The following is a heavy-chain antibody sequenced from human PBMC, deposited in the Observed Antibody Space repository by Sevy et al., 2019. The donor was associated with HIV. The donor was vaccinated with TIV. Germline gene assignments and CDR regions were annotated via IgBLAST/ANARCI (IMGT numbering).Heavy chain of an antibody. CDR2: IRQDGSEI. D-gene: IGHD6-19*01. CDR1: GFNLENFW. CDR3: VRAIQSDGSF. J-gene: IGHJ4*02. V-gene: IGHV3-7*01. Sequence: GGSLRLSCVASGFNLENFWMNWVRQAPGKGLEWVANIRQDGSEIYYVASVKGRFTISRDNARNSVYLQMNSLRVEDTALYYCVRAIQSDGSFWGKGALVTVSS.